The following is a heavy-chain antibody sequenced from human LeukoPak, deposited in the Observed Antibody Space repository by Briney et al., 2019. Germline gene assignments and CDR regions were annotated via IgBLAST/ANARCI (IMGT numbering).Heavy chain of an antibody. CDR2: IYYSGSA. Sequence: SETLSLTCTVSGDSISSNSYYWGWIRQPPGRGLEWIGSIYYSGSAYYNPSLKSRVTISVDTSKNQLSLILTSVTAADTAVYYCARGPYSSDAGYWGQGTLVTVSS. D-gene: IGHD6-25*01. V-gene: IGHV4-39*01. CDR1: GDSISSNSYY. CDR3: ARGPYSSDAGY. J-gene: IGHJ4*02.